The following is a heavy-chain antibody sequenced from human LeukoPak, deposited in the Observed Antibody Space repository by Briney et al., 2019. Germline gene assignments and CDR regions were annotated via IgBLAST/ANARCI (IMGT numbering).Heavy chain of an antibody. J-gene: IGHJ3*02. CDR1: GGSFSGYY. CDR2: INHSGST. Sequence: SETLSLTCAVYGGSFSGYYWSWIRQPPGKGLEWIGEINHSGSTNYNPSLKSRVTISVDKSKNQFSLKLSFVTAADTAVYYCASIEGAGWAQEPFDIWGQGTMVTVSS. D-gene: IGHD6-19*01. V-gene: IGHV4-34*01. CDR3: ASIEGAGWAQEPFDI.